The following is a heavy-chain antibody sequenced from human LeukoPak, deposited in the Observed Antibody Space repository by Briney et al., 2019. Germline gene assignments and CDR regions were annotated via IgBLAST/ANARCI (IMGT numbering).Heavy chain of an antibody. Sequence: PGGSLRLSCAASGFTFSSYDLHWVRQATGEGLEWVSAIGTAGDTYYLGSVKGRFTISRENAKNSFYLQMNNMRAGGTAVYYCARAWACSAGTCTLRLGFYYVFDVWGQGPTVTVSS. D-gene: IGHD2-15*01. CDR2: IGTAGDT. J-gene: IGHJ6*02. V-gene: IGHV3-13*01. CDR1: GFTFSSYD. CDR3: ARAWACSAGTCTLRLGFYYVFDV.